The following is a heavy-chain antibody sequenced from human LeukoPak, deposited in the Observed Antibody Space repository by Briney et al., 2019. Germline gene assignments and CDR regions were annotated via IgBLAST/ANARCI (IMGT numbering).Heavy chain of an antibody. V-gene: IGHV1-69*13. D-gene: IGHD4-17*01. Sequence: ASVKVSCKASGGTFSSYAINWVRQAPGQGLEWMGGIIPIFGTANYAQKFQGRVTITADESTSTAYMELSSLRSEDTAVYYCASLGGGSTVTTYLNYWGRGTLVTVSS. CDR1: GGTFSSYA. CDR2: IIPIFGTA. J-gene: IGHJ4*02. CDR3: ASLGGGSTVTTYLNY.